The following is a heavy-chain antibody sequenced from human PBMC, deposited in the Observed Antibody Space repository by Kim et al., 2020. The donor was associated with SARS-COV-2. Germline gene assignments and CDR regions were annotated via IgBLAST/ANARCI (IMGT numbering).Heavy chain of an antibody. CDR3: TTEGVRGVYFHD. Sequence: GGSLRLSCTASGFTFGDYAMTWFRQAPGKGLEWVGFIRSRTYGETTEYAASVRGRFTISRDASKNIAYLQMNSLKIEDTAVYYCTTEGVRGVYFHDWGQGALVTVSS. V-gene: IGHV3-49*03. J-gene: IGHJ1*01. CDR1: GFTFGDYA. CDR2: IRSRTYGETT. D-gene: IGHD3-10*01.